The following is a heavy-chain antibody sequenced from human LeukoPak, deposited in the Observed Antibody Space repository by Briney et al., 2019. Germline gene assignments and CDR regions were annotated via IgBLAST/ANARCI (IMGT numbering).Heavy chain of an antibody. Sequence: SQTLSLTCTVSGGSISSGDYYWSWIRQPPGKGLEWIGYIYYSGSTYYNPSLKSRVTISVDTSKNQFSLKLSSVTAADTAVYYCARRGSIAARSYYYYYMDVWGKGTTVTVSS. V-gene: IGHV4-30-4*01. CDR1: GGSISSGDYY. CDR3: ARRGSIAARSYYYYYMDV. CDR2: IYYSGST. J-gene: IGHJ6*03. D-gene: IGHD6-6*01.